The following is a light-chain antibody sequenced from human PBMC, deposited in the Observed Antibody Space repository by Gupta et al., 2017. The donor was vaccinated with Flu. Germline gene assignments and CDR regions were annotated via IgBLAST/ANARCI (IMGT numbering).Light chain of an antibody. CDR3: NSETTSSTILV. CDR1: SSAVGGYNY. Sequence: QSALTQPASVSGSPGQSITNSCTGTSSAVGGYNYVSCYHQHPGKAPNLMIYEFSNRRSGVSHRFSGSKYATTATLTISGLQAEDVADYYCNSETTSSTILVFGGGTKLTVL. V-gene: IGLV2-14*01. CDR2: EFS. J-gene: IGLJ2*01.